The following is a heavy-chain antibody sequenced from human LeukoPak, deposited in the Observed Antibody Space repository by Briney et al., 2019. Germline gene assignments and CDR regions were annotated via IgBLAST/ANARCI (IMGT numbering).Heavy chain of an antibody. CDR1: GGSISSSNW. CDR3: ARDRGEYYGSGSYYNDDAFDA. V-gene: IGHV4-4*02. J-gene: IGHJ3*01. Sequence: SETLSLTCAVSGGSISSSNWCSCGRQPPGKGLEWFGESYHSGSTNYNPSLKSRVTISVDKSKNQFSLKLSSVTAADTAVYYCARDRGEYYGSGSYYNDDAFDAWGQGTMVTVSS. D-gene: IGHD3-10*01. CDR2: SYHSGST.